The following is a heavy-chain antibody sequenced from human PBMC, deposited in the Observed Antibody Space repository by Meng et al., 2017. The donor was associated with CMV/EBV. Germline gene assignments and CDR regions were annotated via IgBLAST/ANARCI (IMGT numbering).Heavy chain of an antibody. CDR2: ISSSSSYI. J-gene: IGHJ6*02. CDR3: ARGRDILTGYQGYQYGMDV. Sequence: GESLKISCAASGFTFSSYSMNWVRQAPGKGLEWVSSISSSSSYIYYADSVKGRFTISRDNAKNSLYLQMNSLGAEDTAVYYCARGRDILTGYQGYQYGMDVWGQGTTVTVS. CDR1: GFTFSSYS. D-gene: IGHD3-9*01. V-gene: IGHV3-21*01.